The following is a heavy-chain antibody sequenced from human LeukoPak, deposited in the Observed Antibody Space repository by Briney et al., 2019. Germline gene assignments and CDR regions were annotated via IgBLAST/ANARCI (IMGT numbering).Heavy chain of an antibody. Sequence: ASVTVSCKASGYTFSGYYMHWVRQAPGQGLEWMGWINPNSGDRKYAQKFQGRVTMTRDTSISTVYMELSRLRSDDTAVYYCARDNSYNWNEHYFAYWGQGTRATVSS. CDR1: GYTFSGYY. D-gene: IGHD1-1*01. J-gene: IGHJ4*02. CDR2: INPNSGDR. V-gene: IGHV1-2*02. CDR3: ARDNSYNWNEHYFAY.